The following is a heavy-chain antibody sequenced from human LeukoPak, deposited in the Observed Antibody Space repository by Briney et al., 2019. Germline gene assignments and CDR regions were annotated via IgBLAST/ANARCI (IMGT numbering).Heavy chain of an antibody. CDR3: AGGDRNGWYFDY. D-gene: IGHD6-19*01. CDR1: GFTFSSYA. J-gene: IGHJ4*02. Sequence: GGSLRLSCAASGFTFSSYAMTWVRQAPGRGLEWVSAISGSGGSTFYADSVKGRFTISRDNAKNSLYLQMNSLRAEDTALYYCAGGDRNGWYFDYWGQGILVTVSS. CDR2: ISGSGGST. V-gene: IGHV3-23*01.